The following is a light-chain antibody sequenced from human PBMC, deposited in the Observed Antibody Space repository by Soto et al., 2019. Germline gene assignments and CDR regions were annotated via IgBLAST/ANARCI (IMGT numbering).Light chain of an antibody. CDR1: QSVRSN. J-gene: IGKJ5*01. V-gene: IGKV3-15*01. CDR3: QQYNNWPPIT. Sequence: EIVMTQSPATLSVTPGERATLSCRASQSVRSNLAWYQQKPGQAPRLLIYGASTRATDIPARFSGSGSGTDFTLTISNLQSEDFAVYYCQQYNNWPPITFGQGTRLEI. CDR2: GAS.